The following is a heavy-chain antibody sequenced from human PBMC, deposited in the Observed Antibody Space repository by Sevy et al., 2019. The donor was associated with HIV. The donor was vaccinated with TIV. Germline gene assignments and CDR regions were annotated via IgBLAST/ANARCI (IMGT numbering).Heavy chain of an antibody. Sequence: GGSLRLSCAASGFTFSSFGMHWVRQAPGKGLEWVAVISDDGGNKDYAESVKGRFTISRDNSKNTLYLQMNSLRAEDTAVYYCAKDVVSGPISDYYMDVWGKGTTVTVSS. CDR1: GFTFSSFG. J-gene: IGHJ6*03. CDR3: AKDVVSGPISDYYMDV. V-gene: IGHV3-30*18. D-gene: IGHD2-15*01. CDR2: ISDDGGNK.